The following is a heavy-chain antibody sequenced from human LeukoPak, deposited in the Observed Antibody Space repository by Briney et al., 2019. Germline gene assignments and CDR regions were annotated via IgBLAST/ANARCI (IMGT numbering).Heavy chain of an antibody. CDR3: AGEDNSSGYRPFDI. J-gene: IGHJ3*02. Sequence: ASVKVSCKASGYTFTGYYIHWVRQAPGQGLEWMGRIKPNNGGTNYAQKFQGRVTMTRDMSMSTAYMELSRLRSDDTAVYYCAGEDNSSGYRPFDIWGQGTMVTVPS. CDR1: GYTFTGYY. CDR2: IKPNNGGT. D-gene: IGHD3-22*01. V-gene: IGHV1-2*06.